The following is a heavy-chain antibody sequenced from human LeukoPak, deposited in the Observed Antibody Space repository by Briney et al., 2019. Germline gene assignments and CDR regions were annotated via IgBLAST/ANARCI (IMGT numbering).Heavy chain of an antibody. D-gene: IGHD1-26*01. CDR3: ASPRSGSYHDAFDI. J-gene: IGHJ3*02. CDR2: IYRSGST. V-gene: IGHV4-38-2*02. Sequence: NPSETLSLTCTVSGYSISSGYYWGWIRQPPGKGLEWIGSIYRSGSTYYNPSLKSRVTISVDTSKNQFSLKLSSVTAADTAVYYCASPRSGSYHDAFDIWGQGTMVTVSS. CDR1: GYSISSGYY.